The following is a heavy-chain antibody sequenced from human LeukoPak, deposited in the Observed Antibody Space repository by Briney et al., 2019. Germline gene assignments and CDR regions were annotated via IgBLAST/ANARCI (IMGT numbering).Heavy chain of an antibody. J-gene: IGHJ3*02. CDR2: IYASGST. V-gene: IGHV4-61*02. Sequence: SETLSLTCTVSGGSISNVNYYWSWIRQPAGKGLEWIGRIYASGSTNYNPSLKSRVAISVGTSKNQFSLKLSSVTAADTAVYYCARPSTYYYDSSGHGAFDIWGQGTMVTVSS. CDR3: ARPSTYYYDSSGHGAFDI. CDR1: GGSISNVNYY. D-gene: IGHD3-22*01.